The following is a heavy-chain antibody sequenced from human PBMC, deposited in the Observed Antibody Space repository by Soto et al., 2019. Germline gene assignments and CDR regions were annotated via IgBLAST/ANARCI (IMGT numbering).Heavy chain of an antibody. D-gene: IGHD2-8*01. Sequence: GGSLRLSCAASGFTFSTYWMDWVRQTPGKGLEWVANINQDGSEKNYVGSVKGRFTISRDNAKNSLYLQMSSLTAEDSALYYCSRSLNAWGQGTLVTVSS. CDR3: SRSLNA. CDR2: INQDGSEK. V-gene: IGHV3-7*01. CDR1: GFTFSTYW. J-gene: IGHJ5*02.